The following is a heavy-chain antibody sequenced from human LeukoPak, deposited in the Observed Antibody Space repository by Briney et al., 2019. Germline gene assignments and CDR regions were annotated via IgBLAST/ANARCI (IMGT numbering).Heavy chain of an antibody. D-gene: IGHD6-13*01. J-gene: IGHJ4*02. CDR3: ARVRKQQLVLDY. V-gene: IGHV1-46*01. CDR2: INPSGGST. CDR1: GYTFTSYY. Sequence: GASVKVSCKASGYTFTSYYMHWVRQAPGQGLEWMGIINPSGGSTSYAQKFQGRVTMTRDMSTSTVYMELSSLRSEDTAVYYCARVRKQQLVLDYWGQGTLVTVSS.